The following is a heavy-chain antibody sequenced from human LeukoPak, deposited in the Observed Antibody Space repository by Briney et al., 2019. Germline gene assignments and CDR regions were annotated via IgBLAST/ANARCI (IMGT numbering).Heavy chain of an antibody. CDR1: GFTVSSNY. CDR3: ARVGGLSSGVFPNFDY. V-gene: IGHV3-66*01. J-gene: IGHJ4*02. Sequence: GGSLRLSCAASGFTVSSNYMSWVRRAPGKGLEWVSVIYSGGSTYYADSVKGRFTISRDNSKNTLYLQMNSLRAEDTAVYYCARVGGLSSGVFPNFDYWGQGTLVTVSS. D-gene: IGHD2-8*01. CDR2: IYSGGST.